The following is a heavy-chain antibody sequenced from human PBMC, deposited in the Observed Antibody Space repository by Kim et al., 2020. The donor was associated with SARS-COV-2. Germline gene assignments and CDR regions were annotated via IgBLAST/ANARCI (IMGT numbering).Heavy chain of an antibody. Sequence: NDYAVSVKSRITINPDTSKNQFSLQLNSVTPEDTAVYYCARDLLRFRFDPWGQGTLVTVSS. CDR3: ARDLLRFRFDP. V-gene: IGHV6-1*01. CDR2: N. J-gene: IGHJ5*02. D-gene: IGHD5-12*01.